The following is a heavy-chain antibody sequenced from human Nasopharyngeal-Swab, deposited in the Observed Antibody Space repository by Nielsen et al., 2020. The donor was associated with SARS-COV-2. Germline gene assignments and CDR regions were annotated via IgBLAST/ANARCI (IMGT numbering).Heavy chain of an antibody. Sequence: SETLSLTCAVSGGSISSSNWWSWVRQPPGKGLEWIGEINHSGSTNYNPSLKSRVTISVDTSKNQFSLKLSSVTAADTAVYYCARGFLTGDHDWYFDLWGRGTLVTVSS. CDR1: GGSISSSNW. CDR2: INHSGST. D-gene: IGHD7-27*01. CDR3: ARGFLTGDHDWYFDL. V-gene: IGHV4-4*02. J-gene: IGHJ2*01.